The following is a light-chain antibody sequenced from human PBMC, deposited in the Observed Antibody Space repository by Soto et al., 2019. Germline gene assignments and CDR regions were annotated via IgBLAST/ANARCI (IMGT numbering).Light chain of an antibody. CDR2: GAS. Sequence: EIGLTQSPCTLSFFTGERATVSCTASQSLSSDYLAWYQQKPGQAPRLLIYGASSRASDIPDRFSGSGSGTDFTLTISRLEPEDFAMYYCQQYGSSPGTFGQGTKVDIK. CDR3: QQYGSSPGT. CDR1: QSLSSDY. V-gene: IGKV3-20*01. J-gene: IGKJ1*01.